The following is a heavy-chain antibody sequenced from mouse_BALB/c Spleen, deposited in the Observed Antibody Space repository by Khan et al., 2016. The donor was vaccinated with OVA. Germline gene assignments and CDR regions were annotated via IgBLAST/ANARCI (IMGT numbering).Heavy chain of an antibody. D-gene: IGHD1-1*01. J-gene: IGHJ3*01. V-gene: IGHV3-8*02. CDR2: ISYSGNT. CDR1: GDSITSGY. CDR3: ACELRGFAY. Sequence: EVQLQESGPSLVKPSQTLSLTCSVTGDSITSGYWNWIRKFPGNKLEYMGYISYSGNTYYNPSLKSRISITPDTSKNQNYLQLKTVNTEDTATCYCACELRGFAYWGQGTLVTVSA.